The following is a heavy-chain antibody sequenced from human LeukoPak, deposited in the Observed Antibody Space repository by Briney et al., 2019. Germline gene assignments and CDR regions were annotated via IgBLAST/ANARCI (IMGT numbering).Heavy chain of an antibody. V-gene: IGHV3-23*01. D-gene: IGHD3-3*01. CDR2: ISGSGGST. J-gene: IGHJ6*02. CDR3: AKVVFITIFGVVTPNYGMDV. Sequence: GGSLRLSCAASGFTFSSYAMSWVRQAPGKRLEWVSAISGSGGSTYYADSVKGRFTISRDNSKNTLYLQMNSLRAEDTAVYYCAKVVFITIFGVVTPNYGMDVWGQGTTVTVSS. CDR1: GFTFSSYA.